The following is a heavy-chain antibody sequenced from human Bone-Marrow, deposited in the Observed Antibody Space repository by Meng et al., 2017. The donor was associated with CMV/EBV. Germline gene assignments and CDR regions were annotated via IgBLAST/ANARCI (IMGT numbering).Heavy chain of an antibody. CDR2: ISTSGSTI. CDR1: GFTFSDYY. J-gene: IGHJ4*02. Sequence: GESLKISCTASGFTFSDYYMIWIRQAPGKGLEWVSYISTSGSTIYYADSVKGRFTISRDNAKNSLYLQLNSLRAEDTAVYYCARADYYDTSGYHYLDYWGQGTLVTVSS. D-gene: IGHD3-22*01. V-gene: IGHV3-11*04. CDR3: ARADYYDTSGYHYLDY.